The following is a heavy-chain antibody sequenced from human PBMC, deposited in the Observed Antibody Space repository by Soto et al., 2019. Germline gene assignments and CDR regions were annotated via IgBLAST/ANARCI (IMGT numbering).Heavy chain of an antibody. J-gene: IGHJ3*02. Sequence: PSETLSLTCTVSGGSISSSTYYWGWMRQPPGKGLEWIASFFIGGNTYYNPSLKSRVAISVDTSKNQFSLNLTSVTAADTAVYFCAGEPKGGPAAGAIEIWGQGTMVTVSS. CDR2: FFIGGNT. CDR1: GGSISSSTYY. V-gene: IGHV4-39*07. CDR3: AGEPKGGPAAGAIEI. D-gene: IGHD6-25*01.